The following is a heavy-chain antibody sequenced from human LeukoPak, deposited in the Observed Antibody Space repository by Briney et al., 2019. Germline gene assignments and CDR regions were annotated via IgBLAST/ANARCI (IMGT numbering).Heavy chain of an antibody. CDR1: GFTSSNYW. Sequence: GGSLRLSCAASGFTSSNYWMHWVRQAPGKGLVWVSRINSDGINTSYADSVRGRFTISRDNAKNTLNLQMNSLRAEDTAVYYCARDLGQYYDTSDNWFDPWGQGTLVTVSS. D-gene: IGHD3-22*01. J-gene: IGHJ5*02. V-gene: IGHV3-74*01. CDR3: ARDLGQYYDTSDNWFDP. CDR2: INSDGINT.